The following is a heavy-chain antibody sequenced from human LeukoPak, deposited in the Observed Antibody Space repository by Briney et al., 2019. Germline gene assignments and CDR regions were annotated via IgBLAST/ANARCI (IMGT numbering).Heavy chain of an antibody. Sequence: ASVKVSCKASGYTFTSYYMHWVRQAPGQGLEWMGIINPSGGSTSYAQKFQGRVTMTRDTSTSTVYMELSSLRSEDTAVYYCARDVGATYYYGSGSYYDWFDPWGQGTLVTVSS. V-gene: IGHV1-46*01. CDR1: GYTFTSYY. J-gene: IGHJ5*02. CDR2: INPSGGST. CDR3: ARDVGATYYYGSGSYYDWFDP. D-gene: IGHD3-10*01.